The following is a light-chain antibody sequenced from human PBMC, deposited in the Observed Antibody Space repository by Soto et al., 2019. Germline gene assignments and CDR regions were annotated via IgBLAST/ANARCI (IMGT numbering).Light chain of an antibody. CDR3: QQYYTSPLT. J-gene: IGKJ4*01. CDR1: HSFVYSSNNKNY. Sequence: DSVMPHSPYALAVSLGERATISCKSRHSFVYSSNNKNYLACYQQKPCQPPKLLXDWXSTRAFGVPDRLSGSGSGTDFTLTISSLHAEDGAVYYFQQYYTSPLTFGGGTKVDI. V-gene: IGKV4-1*01. CDR2: WXS.